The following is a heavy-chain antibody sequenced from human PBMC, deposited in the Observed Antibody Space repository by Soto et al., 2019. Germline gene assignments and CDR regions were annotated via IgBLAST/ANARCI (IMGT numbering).Heavy chain of an antibody. D-gene: IGHD1-26*01. V-gene: IGHV3-74*03. CDR1: GFTFSSYW. CDR2: INPDGGTT. Sequence: EGQLVESGGGLVQPGGSLRLSCTASGFTFSSYWMNWVRQAPGKGLDWVSLINPDGGTTTYAESVKGRFTIFRDNAKNTVYLQMTSLRVEDTAVYYCARDLRGSPDYSGQGTLVTVSS. J-gene: IGHJ4*02. CDR3: ARDLRGSPDY.